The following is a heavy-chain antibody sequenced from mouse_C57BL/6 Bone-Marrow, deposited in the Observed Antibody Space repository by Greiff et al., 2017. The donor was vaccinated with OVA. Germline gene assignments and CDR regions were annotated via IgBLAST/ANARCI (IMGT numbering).Heavy chain of an antibody. V-gene: IGHV1-82*01. J-gene: IGHJ3*01. Sequence: VQLQQSGPELVKPGASVKFSCKASGYAFSSSWMNWVKQRPGKGLEWIGRIYPGDGDTNYNGKFKGKATLTADKSSSTAYMQLSSLTSEDSAVYICARSEYGQDWFACWGQGTLVTVSA. CDR1: GYAFSSSW. D-gene: IGHD1-1*02. CDR3: ARSEYGQDWFAC. CDR2: IYPGDGDT.